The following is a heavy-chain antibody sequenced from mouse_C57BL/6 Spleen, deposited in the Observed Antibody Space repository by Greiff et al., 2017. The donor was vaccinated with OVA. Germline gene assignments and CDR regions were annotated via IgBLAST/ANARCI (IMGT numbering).Heavy chain of an antibody. V-gene: IGHV1-82*01. D-gene: IGHD2-2*01. CDR1: GYAFSSSW. Sequence: VQLVESGPELVKPGASVKISCKASGYAFSSSWMNWVKQRPGKGLEWIGRIYPGDGDTNYNGKFKGKATLTADKSSSTAYMQLSSLTSEDSAVYFCASGEYGYDSFAYWGQGTLVTVSA. CDR2: IYPGDGDT. CDR3: ASGEYGYDSFAY. J-gene: IGHJ3*01.